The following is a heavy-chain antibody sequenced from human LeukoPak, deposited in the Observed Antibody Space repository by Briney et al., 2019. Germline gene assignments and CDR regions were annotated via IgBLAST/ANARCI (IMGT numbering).Heavy chain of an antibody. CDR3: AREARRTTVTTLWFDP. D-gene: IGHD4-17*01. CDR1: GGSISSSSYY. CDR2: IYYSGST. J-gene: IGHJ5*02. Sequence: SETLSLTCTVSGGSISSSSYYWGWIRQPPGKGLEWIGSIYYSGSTNYNPSLKSRVTISVDTSKNQFSLKLSSVTAADTAVYYCAREARRTTVTTLWFDPWGQGTLVTVSS. V-gene: IGHV4-39*07.